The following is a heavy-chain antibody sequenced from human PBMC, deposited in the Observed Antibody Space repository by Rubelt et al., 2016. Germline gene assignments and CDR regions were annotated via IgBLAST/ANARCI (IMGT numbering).Heavy chain of an antibody. J-gene: IGHJ4*02. D-gene: IGHD4-17*01. V-gene: IGHV3-48*01. Sequence: VQLVESGGGVVQPGRSLRLSCAASGFTFSRYAMHWVRQAPGRGLEWISYITSSSGTIFYAESGKGRFPISKEHAKNSLYLQMNSRRAEDTAVYYCARDWTVTTYFDYWGQGTLVTVSS. CDR2: ITSSSGTI. CDR1: GFTFSRYA. CDR3: ARDWTVTTYFDY.